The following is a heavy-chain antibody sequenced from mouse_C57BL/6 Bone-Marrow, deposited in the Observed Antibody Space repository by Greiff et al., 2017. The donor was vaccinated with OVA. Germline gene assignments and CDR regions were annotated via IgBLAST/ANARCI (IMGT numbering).Heavy chain of an antibody. Sequence: QVQLQQPGAELVKPGASVKLSCKASGYTFTSYWMHWVKQRPGQGLEWIGMIHPNSGSTNYNEKFKSKATLTVDTSSSTAYMQLSSLTSRDSAVYYCAREGDDYDDYYYAMDYWGQGTSVTVSS. CDR3: AREGDDYDDYYYAMDY. V-gene: IGHV1-64*01. CDR2: IHPNSGST. J-gene: IGHJ4*01. D-gene: IGHD2-4*01. CDR1: GYTFTSYW.